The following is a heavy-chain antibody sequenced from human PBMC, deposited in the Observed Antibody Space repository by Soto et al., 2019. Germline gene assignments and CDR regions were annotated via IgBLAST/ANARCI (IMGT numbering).Heavy chain of an antibody. D-gene: IGHD5-18*01. Sequence: GGSLRLSCAASGFTVSSNYMSWVRQAPGKGLEWVSVIYSGGSTYYADSVKGRFTISRDNSKNTLYLQMNSLRAEDTAVYYCARIRGYRYGYDYYYYMDVSGKGTTVTVSS. J-gene: IGHJ6*03. CDR2: IYSGGST. CDR1: GFTVSSNY. CDR3: ARIRGYRYGYDYYYYMDV. V-gene: IGHV3-66*01.